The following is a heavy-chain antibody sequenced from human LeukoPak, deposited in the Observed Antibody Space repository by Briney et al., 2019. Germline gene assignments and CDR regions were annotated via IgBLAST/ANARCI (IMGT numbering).Heavy chain of an antibody. D-gene: IGHD5-12*01. J-gene: IGHJ4*02. Sequence: GGSLRLSCAASQFTFSNYDMSWVRQAPGRGLEWVSVINSGGSSTSYADSVKGRFTISRDNSENTVYLQMNSLRAEDTAVYYCAKRGSGRYFDYWGQGTLVTASS. V-gene: IGHV3-23*03. CDR2: INSGGSST. CDR1: QFTFSNYD. CDR3: AKRGSGRYFDY.